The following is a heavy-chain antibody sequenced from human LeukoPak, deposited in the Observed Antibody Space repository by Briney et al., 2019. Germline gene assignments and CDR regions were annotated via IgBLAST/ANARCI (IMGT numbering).Heavy chain of an antibody. CDR3: VSGSPPGNGYYFSY. V-gene: IGHV3-23*01. D-gene: IGHD3-10*01. CDR1: GFTFGYYA. CDR2: ITGGGDT. J-gene: IGHJ4*02. Sequence: GGSLRLSCAASGFTFGYYAMAWVRQTPGQELEWVSSITGGGDTFYAASAQGRFTISRDNSRKMLYLQMRGLKVDDTDVYFCVSGSPPGNGYYFSYWGQGTLVTVSS.